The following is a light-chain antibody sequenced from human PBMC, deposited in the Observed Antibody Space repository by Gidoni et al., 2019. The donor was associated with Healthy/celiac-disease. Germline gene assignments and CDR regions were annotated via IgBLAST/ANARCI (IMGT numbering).Light chain of an antibody. Sequence: DIQITPSPSSLSASVVDRVTITCRASQSISSYLNWYQQKPGKAPKLLIYAASSLQSGVPSRFSGSGSGTDFTLTISSRQPEDFATYYCQQSYSTVALTFXGXTKVEIK. CDR3: QQSYSTVALT. V-gene: IGKV1-39*01. CDR2: AAS. CDR1: QSISSY. J-gene: IGKJ4*01.